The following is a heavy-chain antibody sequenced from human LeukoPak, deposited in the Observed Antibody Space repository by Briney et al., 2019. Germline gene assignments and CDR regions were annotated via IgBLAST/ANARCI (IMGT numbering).Heavy chain of an antibody. D-gene: IGHD5-12*01. CDR2: ISGGGAST. CDR1: GFTFTNYA. CDR3: AKRSGYSAYDWDYHFYYYMDV. V-gene: IGHV3-23*01. Sequence: GGSLRLSCAASGFTFTNYAMSWVRQAPGKGLEWVSGISGGGASTYYADSVKGRFTISRDNSKNTLYLQMNSLRADDTAVYYCAKRSGYSAYDWDYHFYYYMDVWGKGTTVTVSS. J-gene: IGHJ6*03.